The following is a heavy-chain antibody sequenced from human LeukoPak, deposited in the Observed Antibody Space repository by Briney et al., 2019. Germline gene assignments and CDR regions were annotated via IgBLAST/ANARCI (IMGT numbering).Heavy chain of an antibody. CDR1: GGSFSGYY. CDR2: INHSGST. D-gene: IGHD2-15*01. V-gene: IGHV4-34*01. Sequence: SETLSLTCAVYGGSFSGYYWSWIRQPPGKGLEWIGEINHSGSTNYNPSLKSRVTISVDTSKNQFSLKLSSVTAADTAVYYCASTFPYCGDGSCALGGQGTLVIVSS. J-gene: IGHJ1*01. CDR3: ASTFPYCGDGSCAL.